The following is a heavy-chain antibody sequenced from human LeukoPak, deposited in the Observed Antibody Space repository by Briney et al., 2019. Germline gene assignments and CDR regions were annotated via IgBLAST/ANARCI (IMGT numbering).Heavy chain of an antibody. J-gene: IGHJ4*02. CDR3: ARAGSGTKGLDY. CDR2: ISSSSSYI. V-gene: IGHV3-21*01. D-gene: IGHD3-10*01. Sequence: GGSLRLSCAASGFTFSNYSMNWVRQAPGKGLEWVSSISSSSSYIYYAGSVKGRFTISRDNAKNSLYLQMNSLRAEDTAVYYCARAGSGTKGLDYWGQGTLVTVSS. CDR1: GFTFSNYS.